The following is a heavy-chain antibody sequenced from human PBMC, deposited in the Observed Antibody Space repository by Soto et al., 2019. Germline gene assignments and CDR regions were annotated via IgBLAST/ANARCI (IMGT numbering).Heavy chain of an antibody. CDR3: ARAPRGLNYYGSRSHYPYFDY. Sequence: GGSLRLSCAASGFTFSTYVMNWVRQAPGKGLEWVSGVSNHGPSTYYADSVQGRFRISRDNAKYTLYRQMSSLRTEDTAVYFCARAPRGLNYYGSRSHYPYFDYWGQGALVTVAS. J-gene: IGHJ4*02. CDR2: VSNHGPST. D-gene: IGHD3-10*01. CDR1: GFTFSTYV. V-gene: IGHV3-23*01.